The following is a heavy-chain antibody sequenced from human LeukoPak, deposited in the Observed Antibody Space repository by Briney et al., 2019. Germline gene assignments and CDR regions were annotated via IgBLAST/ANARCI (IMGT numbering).Heavy chain of an antibody. CDR3: AHLYFYNSGGYSRAFDY. CDR2: IYWDDEK. V-gene: IGHV2-5*02. D-gene: IGHD3-22*01. CDR1: GFSLTTNGVG. J-gene: IGHJ4*02. Sequence: SGPTLVKPTQTLTLTCTFSGFSLTTNGVGVGWIRQPPGKALEGVALIYWDDEKRYSPSLRTRLTITKDTSKSQVVLTLTNMDPVDTATYYCAHLYFYNSGGYSRAFDYWGQGTLVTVSS.